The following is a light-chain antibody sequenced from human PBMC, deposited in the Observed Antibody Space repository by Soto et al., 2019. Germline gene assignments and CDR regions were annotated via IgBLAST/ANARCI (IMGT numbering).Light chain of an antibody. CDR3: QQSYSTLWT. V-gene: IGKV1-39*01. CDR1: QGISDA. CDR2: AAS. Sequence: DLQLTQSPSSLAASLRDKVTITCRASQGISDALAWYQQRPGKAPKLLIYAASSLQSGVPSRFSGSGSGTDFTLTISSLQPEDFATYYCQQSYSTLWTFGQGTKVDI. J-gene: IGKJ1*01.